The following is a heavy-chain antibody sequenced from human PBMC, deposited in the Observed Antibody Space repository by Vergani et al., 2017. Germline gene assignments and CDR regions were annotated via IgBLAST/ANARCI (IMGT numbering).Heavy chain of an antibody. CDR2: IYYSGST. V-gene: IGHV4-39*01. Sequence: QVQLQESGPGLVKPSETLSLTCTVSGGSISSSSYYWGWIRQPPGKGLEWIGSIYYSGSTYYNPSLKSRVTISVDTSKNQFSLKLSSVTAADTAVYYCARLVYDFWSGYNNWFDPWGQGTLVTVSS. CDR3: ARLVYDFWSGYNNWFDP. CDR1: GGSISSSSYY. D-gene: IGHD3-3*01. J-gene: IGHJ5*02.